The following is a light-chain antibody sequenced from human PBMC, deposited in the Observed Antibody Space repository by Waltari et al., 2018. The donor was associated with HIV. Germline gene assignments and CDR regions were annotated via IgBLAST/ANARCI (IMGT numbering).Light chain of an antibody. CDR3: SSYAGSNNFV. Sequence: QSALTQPPSASGSLGQSVTISCTGTSSDVGGYKYVSWYKQHPGKAPKLMIYEVSKRPSGVPELFSGSKSGNTASLTVSGLQAEDEADYYCSSYAGSNNFVFGGGTKLTVL. CDR1: SSDVGGYKY. CDR2: EVS. V-gene: IGLV2-8*01. J-gene: IGLJ3*02.